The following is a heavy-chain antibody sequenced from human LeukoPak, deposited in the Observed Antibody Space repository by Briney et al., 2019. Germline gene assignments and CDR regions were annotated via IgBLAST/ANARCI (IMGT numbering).Heavy chain of an antibody. CDR1: GFTLSLAW. V-gene: IGHV3-74*01. CDR2: IKYDGSYT. J-gene: IGHJ4*02. CDR3: VRDGDAYNFDF. Sequence: PGGSLRLSCAASGFTLSLAWMHWIRQVPVKGLEWVSRIKYDGSYTNYADSVKGRFTISRDNARNTLSLHMISLRAEDTAVYFCVRDGDAYNFDFWGQGVLVTVSS. D-gene: IGHD5-24*01.